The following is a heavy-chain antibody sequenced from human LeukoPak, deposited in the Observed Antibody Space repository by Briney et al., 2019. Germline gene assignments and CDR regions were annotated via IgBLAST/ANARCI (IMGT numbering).Heavy chain of an antibody. CDR3: ARGITGTTTGLSL. CDR2: IYSGGST. D-gene: IGHD1-7*01. J-gene: IGHJ4*02. CDR1: GFTVSSNY. V-gene: IGHV3-53*01. Sequence: GGSLRLSCAASGFTVSSNYMSWVRQAPGKGLEWVSVIYSGGSTYYADSVKGRFTISRDNSKNTLYLQMNSLRAEDTAVYYCARGITGTTTGLSLWGQGTLVTVSS.